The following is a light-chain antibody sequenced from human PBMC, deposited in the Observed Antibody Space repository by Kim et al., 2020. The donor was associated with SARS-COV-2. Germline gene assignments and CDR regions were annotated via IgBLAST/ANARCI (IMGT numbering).Light chain of an antibody. CDR2: EVS. CDR1: SSDVGSYNL. J-gene: IGLJ2*01. V-gene: IGLV2-23*02. Sequence: QSITISCTGTSSDVGSYNLVSWYQQHPGKAPKLMIYEVSKRPSGVSNRFSGSKSGNTASLTISGLQAEDEADYYCCSCAGSSTLKVFGGGTQLTVL. CDR3: CSCAGSSTLKV.